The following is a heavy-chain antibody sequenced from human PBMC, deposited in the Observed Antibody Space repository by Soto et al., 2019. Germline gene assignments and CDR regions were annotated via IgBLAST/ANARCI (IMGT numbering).Heavy chain of an antibody. CDR2: IYYSGST. Sequence: TLSLTCTVSGGSISSYYWSWIRQPPGKGLEWIGYIYYSGSTKYNPSLKSRVTISVDTSKNQFSLKLSSVTAADTAVYYCAGGGTMVRGFDYRGQGTLVTVSS. D-gene: IGHD3-10*01. CDR1: GGSISSYY. V-gene: IGHV4-59*12. J-gene: IGHJ4*02. CDR3: AGGGTMVRGFDY.